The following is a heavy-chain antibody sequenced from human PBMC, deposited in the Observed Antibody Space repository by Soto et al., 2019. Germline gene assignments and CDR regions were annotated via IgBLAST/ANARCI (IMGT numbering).Heavy chain of an antibody. CDR1: GGSISSGDYY. J-gene: IGHJ4*02. V-gene: IGHV4-30-4*01. D-gene: IGHD3-22*01. CDR3: ARVPFYDSSGRSYYFDY. Sequence: PSETLSLTCTVSGGSISSGDYYWRWIRQPPGKGLECIGYIYYSGSTYYNPSLKSRVTISVDTSKNQFSLKLSSVTAADTAVYYCARVPFYDSSGRSYYFDYWGQGTLVTVSS. CDR2: IYYSGST.